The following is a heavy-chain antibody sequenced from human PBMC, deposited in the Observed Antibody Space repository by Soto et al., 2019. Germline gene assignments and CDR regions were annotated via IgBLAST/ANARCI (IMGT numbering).Heavy chain of an antibody. D-gene: IGHD3-10*01. CDR2: TSGSGSTT. V-gene: IGHV3-23*01. CDR1: GFTFTTAA. Sequence: EVQLLASGGGLVQPGGSLRLSCAASGFTFTTAAMSWVRQAPGKGLEWVSSTSGSGSTTHYADSVRGRFTSSRDNFANTVFLPMSSLRAEDTATYYCAHSRGVPAPHPFDYWGQGTLVTVSS. CDR3: AHSRGVPAPHPFDY. J-gene: IGHJ4*02.